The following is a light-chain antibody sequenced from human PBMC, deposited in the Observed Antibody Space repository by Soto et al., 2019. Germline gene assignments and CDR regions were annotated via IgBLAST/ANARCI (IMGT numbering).Light chain of an antibody. J-gene: IGKJ2*01. Sequence: DIQMTQSPSTLSASVGDRATITCRASQSISSWLAWYQQKPGKAPKLLIYKASSLESGVPSRFSGSGSGTEFTLTISSLQPDDFATYYCQQYNSYPYTFVQGTKLEIK. CDR2: KAS. V-gene: IGKV1-5*03. CDR3: QQYNSYPYT. CDR1: QSISSW.